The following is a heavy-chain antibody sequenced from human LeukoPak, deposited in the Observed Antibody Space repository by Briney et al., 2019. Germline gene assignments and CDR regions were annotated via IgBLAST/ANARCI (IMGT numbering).Heavy chain of an antibody. Sequence: GGSLRLSCAASGLTFSSCAMMWLRQAPGKGLEWVSAIIGNGGWALYADSVKGRFTISRDDTKNTLYLQMSSLRAEDTAVYYCAKDPNGDYIGAFDFWGQGTMVTVSS. CDR1: GLTFSSCA. CDR2: IIGNGGWA. CDR3: AKDPNGDYIGAFDF. V-gene: IGHV3-23*01. D-gene: IGHD4-17*01. J-gene: IGHJ3*01.